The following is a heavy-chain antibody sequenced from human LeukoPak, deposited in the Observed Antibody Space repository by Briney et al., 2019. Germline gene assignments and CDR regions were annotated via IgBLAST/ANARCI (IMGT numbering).Heavy chain of an antibody. V-gene: IGHV3-23*01. J-gene: IGHJ4*02. CDR2: ISDSGGRT. CDR3: AKRGVVIRVILVGFHKEAYYFDS. D-gene: IGHD3-22*01. CDR1: GITLSNYG. Sequence: GGFLRLSCAVSGITLSNYGMSWVRQGPGKGLEWVAGISDSGGRTNYADSVKGRFTISRDNPKNTLYLQMNSLRAEDTAVYFCAKRGVVIRVILVGFHKEAYYFDSWGQGALVTVSS.